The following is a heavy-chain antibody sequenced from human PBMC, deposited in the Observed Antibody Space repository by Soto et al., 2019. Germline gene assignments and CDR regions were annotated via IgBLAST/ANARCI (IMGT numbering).Heavy chain of an antibody. CDR3: ARHPTVTTVYYYYYYGMDV. V-gene: IGHV5-10-1*01. D-gene: IGHD4-17*01. CDR1: GYGFTSYW. J-gene: IGHJ6*02. Sequence: ESLRISCNGCGYGFTSYWISWGRQVPGKSLEWMGRIDPSDSYTNYSPSFQGHVTISADKSISTAYLQWSSLKASDTAMYYCARHPTVTTVYYYYYYGMDVWGQGTTVTVSS. CDR2: IDPSDSYT.